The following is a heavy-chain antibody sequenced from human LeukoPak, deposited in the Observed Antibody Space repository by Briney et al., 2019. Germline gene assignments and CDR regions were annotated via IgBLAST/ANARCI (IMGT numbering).Heavy chain of an antibody. J-gene: IGHJ4*02. CDR3: ARRYDSSQFDY. CDR1: GYTFTNYG. V-gene: IGHV1-18*01. Sequence: ASVKVSCKASGYTFTNYGISWVRQAPRQGLEWMGWISTYNGNTNYAQKFQGRVTITADKSTSTAYMELSSLRSEDTAVYYCARRYDSSQFDYWGQGTLVTVSS. D-gene: IGHD3-22*01. CDR2: ISTYNGNT.